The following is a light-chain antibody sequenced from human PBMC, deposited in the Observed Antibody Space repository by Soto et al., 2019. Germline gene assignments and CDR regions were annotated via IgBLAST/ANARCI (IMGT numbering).Light chain of an antibody. CDR3: QQYYSTPLT. CDR2: WAS. J-gene: IGKJ4*01. CDR1: QRVLYSSNIKNY. Sequence: DIVMTQSPDSLAGSLGERATINCKSSQRVLYSSNIKNYLAWYQQKPGQPPKLLIYWASTRESGVPDRFSGSGSGTDFTLTISSLQAEDVAVYYCQQYYSTPLTFGGGTKVEIK. V-gene: IGKV4-1*01.